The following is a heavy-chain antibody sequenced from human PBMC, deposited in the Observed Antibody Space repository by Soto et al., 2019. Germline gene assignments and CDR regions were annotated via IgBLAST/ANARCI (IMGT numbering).Heavy chain of an antibody. V-gene: IGHV5-51*01. CDR1: GYSFTSYW. J-gene: IGHJ3*02. CDR2: IYPGDSDT. Sequence: LGESLKISCKGSGYSFTSYWIGWVRQMPGKGLEWMGIIYPGDSDTRYSPSFQGQVTISADKSISTAYLQWSSLKASDTAMYYCARLPYYYDSSGYSSGAFDIWGQGTMVTVSS. CDR3: ARLPYYYDSSGYSSGAFDI. D-gene: IGHD3-22*01.